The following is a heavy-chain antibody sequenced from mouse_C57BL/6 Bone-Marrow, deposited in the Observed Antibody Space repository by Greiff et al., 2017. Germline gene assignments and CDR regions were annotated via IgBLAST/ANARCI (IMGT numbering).Heavy chain of an antibody. CDR2: IYPGSGST. Sequence: QVQLQQPGAELVKPGASVKMSCKASGYTFTSYWITWVQPRPGQGLEWIGDIYPGSGSTNYNEKFKSKATLTVDTSSSTAYMQLSSLTSEDSAVYYCARPYYSNYWYFDVWGTGTTVTVSS. V-gene: IGHV1-55*01. CDR1: GYTFTSYW. CDR3: ARPYYSNYWYFDV. D-gene: IGHD2-5*01. J-gene: IGHJ1*03.